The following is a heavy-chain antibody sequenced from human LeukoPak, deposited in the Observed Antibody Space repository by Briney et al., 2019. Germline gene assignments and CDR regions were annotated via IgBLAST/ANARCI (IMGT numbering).Heavy chain of an antibody. J-gene: IGHJ3*01. CDR1: GVSISSHY. V-gene: IGHV4-59*11. Sequence: IPSETLSLTCTVSGVSISSHYWSWLRQPPGKGLEWVAYIYYTGSTNYKPSLRSRVTISVDTSKNQFSLKLNSATAADTAMYYCARGPGSSGYCSTTICYTDAFDVWGQGTMVTVSS. CDR2: IYYTGST. CDR3: ARGPGSSGYCSTTICYTDAFDV. D-gene: IGHD2-2*02.